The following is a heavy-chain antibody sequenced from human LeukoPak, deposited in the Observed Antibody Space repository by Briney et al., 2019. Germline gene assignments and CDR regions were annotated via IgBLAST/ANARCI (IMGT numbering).Heavy chain of an antibody. CDR3: VREPQQLVRAFDY. J-gene: IGHJ4*02. D-gene: IGHD6-6*01. Sequence: QSGGSLRLSCAASGFTFSSYWMHWVRQAPGKGLVWVSRINTDGSSTSYADSVKGRFTISRDNAKNTLYLQMNSLRAEDTAVYYCVREPQQLVRAFDYWGQGTLVTVSS. CDR1: GFTFSSYW. V-gene: IGHV3-74*01. CDR2: INTDGSST.